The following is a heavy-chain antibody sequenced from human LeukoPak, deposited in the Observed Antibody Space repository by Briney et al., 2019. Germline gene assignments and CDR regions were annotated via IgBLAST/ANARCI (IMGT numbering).Heavy chain of an antibody. CDR1: GGSISSGSYS. J-gene: IGHJ4*02. V-gene: IGHV4-61*02. D-gene: IGHD7-27*01. Sequence: SETLSLTCTVSGGSISSGSYSWTWIRQPAGKGLEWIGRVYTSGSTNYNPSLKSRVTISVDTSKNQFSLKLSSVTAADTAIYYCAREALLRTGEEYFDYWGQGTLVTVSS. CDR2: VYTSGST. CDR3: AREALLRTGEEYFDY.